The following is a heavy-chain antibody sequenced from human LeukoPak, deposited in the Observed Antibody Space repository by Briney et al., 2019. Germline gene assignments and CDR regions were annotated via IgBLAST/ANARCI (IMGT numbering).Heavy chain of an antibody. J-gene: IGHJ4*02. V-gene: IGHV4-39*07. CDR3: ARGWSYYGSGIAYYFDY. CDR1: GGSISSSSYY. D-gene: IGHD3-10*01. Sequence: SETLSLTCTVSGGSISSSSYYWGWIRQPPGKGLEWIGSIYYSGSTYYNPSLKSRVTISVDTSKNQFSLKLSSVTAADTAVYYCARGWSYYGSGIAYYFDYWGQGTLVTVSS. CDR2: IYYSGST.